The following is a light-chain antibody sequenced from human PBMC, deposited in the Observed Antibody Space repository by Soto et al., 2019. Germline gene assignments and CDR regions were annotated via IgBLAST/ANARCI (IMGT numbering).Light chain of an antibody. V-gene: IGKV3-11*01. CDR1: QSLSSGY. J-gene: IGKJ1*01. CDR3: QQRSSWPRT. CDR2: DAS. Sequence: EIALTQSPCTLSLSPWERATLSCRASQSLSSGYLAWYQQKPGQSPRILIYDASKRATGIPARFSGSGSGTDFTLTISSLEPEDFAVYYCQQRSSWPRTFGQGTKVDIK.